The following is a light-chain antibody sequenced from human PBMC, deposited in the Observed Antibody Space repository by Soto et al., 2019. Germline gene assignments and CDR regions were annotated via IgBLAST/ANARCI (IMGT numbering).Light chain of an antibody. CDR1: SSDVGGYNY. CDR3: SSYAGSNTHVV. V-gene: IGLV2-8*01. CDR2: EVS. J-gene: IGLJ2*01. Sequence: QSALTQPPSASGSPGQSVTISCTGTSSDVGGYNYVSWYQQHPGKAPKLMIYEVSKRPSGVPDRVSGSKSGNTASLAVSVLQAEYEADYYCSSYAGSNTHVVFGGGTKLTV.